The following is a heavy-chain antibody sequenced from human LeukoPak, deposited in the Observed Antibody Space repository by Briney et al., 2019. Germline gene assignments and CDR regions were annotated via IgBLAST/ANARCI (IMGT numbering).Heavy chain of an antibody. CDR1: GFTFSSYW. Sequence: GGSLRLSCAASGFTFSSYWLSWVRQAPGKGLEWVSYISSSTSTTYYADSVKGRFTISRDNAKNSLYLQMDSLRAEDTAVYYCARGVPTGIDYFDYWGQGTLVTVSS. CDR3: ARGVPTGIDYFDY. D-gene: IGHD1-1*01. J-gene: IGHJ4*02. V-gene: IGHV3-48*01. CDR2: ISSSTSTT.